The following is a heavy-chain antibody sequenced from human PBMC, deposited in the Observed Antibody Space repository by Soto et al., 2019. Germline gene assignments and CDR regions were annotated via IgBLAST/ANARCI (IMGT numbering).Heavy chain of an antibody. D-gene: IGHD1-26*01. CDR1: GFTFSSYS. J-gene: IGHJ3*02. Sequence: GGSLRLSCAASGFTFSSYSMNWVRQAPGKGLEWVSYISSSSSTIYYADPVKGRFTISRDNAKNSLYLQMNSLRDEDTAVYYCARTLSPSWELRAFDIWGQGTMVTVS. CDR3: ARTLSPSWELRAFDI. CDR2: ISSSSSTI. V-gene: IGHV3-48*02.